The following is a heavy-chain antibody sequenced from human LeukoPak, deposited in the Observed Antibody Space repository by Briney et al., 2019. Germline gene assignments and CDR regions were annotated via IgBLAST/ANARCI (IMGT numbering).Heavy chain of an antibody. D-gene: IGHD3-10*01. CDR1: GYTFTSYG. Sequence: ASAKASCKASGYTFTSYGISWVRQAPGQGLEWMGWISAYNGNTNYAQKLQGRVTMTTDTSTSTAYMELRSLRSDDTAVYYCARSRFGEFHFDYWGQGTLVTVSS. CDR2: ISAYNGNT. V-gene: IGHV1-18*04. CDR3: ARSRFGEFHFDY. J-gene: IGHJ4*02.